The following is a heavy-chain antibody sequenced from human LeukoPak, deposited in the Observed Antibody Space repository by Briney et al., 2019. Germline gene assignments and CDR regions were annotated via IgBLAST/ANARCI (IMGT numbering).Heavy chain of an antibody. D-gene: IGHD5-18*01. CDR1: GFIFSSYT. J-gene: IGHJ4*02. Sequence: GGSLRLSCAASGFIFSSYTMNWVRQAPGEGLEWVSPISSSSTYIYYADSVKGRFTISRDNAKNSLYLQMNSLRAEDTAVYFCARGNTALAQDYWGQGTLVTVSS. CDR3: ARGNTALAQDY. CDR2: ISSSSTYI. V-gene: IGHV3-21*01.